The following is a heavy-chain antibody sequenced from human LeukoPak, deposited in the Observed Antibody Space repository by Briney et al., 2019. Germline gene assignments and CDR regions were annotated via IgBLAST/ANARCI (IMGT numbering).Heavy chain of an antibody. CDR2: IKQDGSEK. CDR3: ARGSEGITMIPVAFDI. V-gene: IGHV3-7*03. J-gene: IGHJ3*02. CDR1: GFTFSSYW. Sequence: PGGSLRLSCAASGFTFSSYWMSWVRQAPGKGLEWVANIKQDGSEKYYADPVKGRFTISRDNAQNSVYLRMNSVRAEDTAVYYCARGSEGITMIPVAFDIWGQGTMVTVSS. D-gene: IGHD3-22*01.